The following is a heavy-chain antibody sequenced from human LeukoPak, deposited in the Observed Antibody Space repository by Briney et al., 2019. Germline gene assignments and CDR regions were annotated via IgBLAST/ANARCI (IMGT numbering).Heavy chain of an antibody. CDR3: ARVRRSSSSDSAFDI. CDR2: IWYDGSNK. D-gene: IGHD6-6*01. V-gene: IGHV3-33*01. CDR1: GFTFSDSG. Sequence: GGSLRLSCAASGFTFSDSGMYWVRQSPGKGLEWVALIWYDGSNKYYADSVKGRFTISRDNAKNSLYLQMNSLRAEDTAVYYCARVRRSSSSDSAFDIWGQGTMVTVSS. J-gene: IGHJ3*02.